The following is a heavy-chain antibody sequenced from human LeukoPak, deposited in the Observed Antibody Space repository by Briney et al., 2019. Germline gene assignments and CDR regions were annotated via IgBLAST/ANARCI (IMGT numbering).Heavy chain of an antibody. CDR3: ARDRQGPDAFDI. Sequence: SQTLSLTCTVSGGSISSGSYDWSWIRQPAGKGLEWIGRICTSGSTNYNPSLKSRVTISVDTSKNQFSLKLSSVTAADTAVYYCARDRQGPDAFDIWGQGTMVTVSS. V-gene: IGHV4-61*02. CDR1: GGSISSGSYD. CDR2: ICTSGST. J-gene: IGHJ3*02.